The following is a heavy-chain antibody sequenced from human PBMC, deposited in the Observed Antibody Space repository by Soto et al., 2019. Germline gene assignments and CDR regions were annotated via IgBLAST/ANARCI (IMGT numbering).Heavy chain of an antibody. V-gene: IGHV3-30-3*01. CDR1: GFTFSSYA. D-gene: IGHD3-3*01. CDR2: ISYDGSNK. Sequence: PGGSLRLSCAASGFTFSSYAMHWVRQAPGKGLEWGAVISYDGSNKYYADSVKGRFTISRDNSKNTLYLQMNSLRAEDTAVYYCARTGDFWSGETYYYYGMDVWGQGTTVTVSS. CDR3: ARTGDFWSGETYYYYGMDV. J-gene: IGHJ6*02.